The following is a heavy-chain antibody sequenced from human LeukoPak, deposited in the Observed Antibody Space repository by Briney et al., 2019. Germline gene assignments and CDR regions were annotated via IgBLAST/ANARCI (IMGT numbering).Heavy chain of an antibody. D-gene: IGHD3-22*01. Sequence: SETLSLTCAVYGGSFSGYYWSWIRQPPGKGLEWIGEINHSGSTNYNPSLKSRVTISVDTSKNLFSLKLSSVTAADTAVYYCARGYLAYYDSSGYVPYYFDYWGQGTLVTVSS. CDR3: ARGYLAYYDSSGYVPYYFDY. V-gene: IGHV4-34*01. J-gene: IGHJ4*02. CDR1: GGSFSGYY. CDR2: INHSGST.